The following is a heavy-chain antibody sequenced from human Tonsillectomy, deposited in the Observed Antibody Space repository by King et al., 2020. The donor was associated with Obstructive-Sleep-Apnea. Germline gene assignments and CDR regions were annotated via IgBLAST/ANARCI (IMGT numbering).Heavy chain of an antibody. CDR2: MNPNSGKT. D-gene: IGHD1-1*01. CDR3: VSRGSRTADS. Sequence: VQLVESGAEVKKPGASVKVSCKASGYTFTSYDINWVRQATVQGPEWMGWMNPNSGKTGDVQKFQGRVTMTRDTSIRTAYMELNSLTSDDTAVYYCVSRGSRTADSWGQGTLVTVSS. J-gene: IGHJ4*02. CDR1: GYTFTSYD. V-gene: IGHV1-8*01.